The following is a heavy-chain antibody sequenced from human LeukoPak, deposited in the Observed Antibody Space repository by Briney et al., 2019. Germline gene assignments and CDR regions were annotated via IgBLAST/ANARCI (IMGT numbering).Heavy chain of an antibody. V-gene: IGHV1-8*01. Sequence: ASVKVSCKASGYTFISYDIVWLRQATGQGLEWMGYMNPKSGNTNYVQNFQGRVTMTRDTSITTAYMELSGLRSADTAVYYCARKIASTRLGVRYYYMDVWGEGTTVTISS. CDR2: MNPKSGNT. J-gene: IGHJ6*03. CDR3: ARKIASTRLGVRYYYMDV. D-gene: IGHD2-2*01. CDR1: GYTFISYD.